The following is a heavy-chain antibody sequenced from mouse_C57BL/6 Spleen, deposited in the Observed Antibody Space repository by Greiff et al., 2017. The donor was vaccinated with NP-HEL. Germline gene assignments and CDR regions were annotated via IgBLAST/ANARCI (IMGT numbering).Heavy chain of an antibody. CDR2: INPSNGGT. D-gene: IGHD2-3*01. CDR3: ARVGYDGYYVYFDY. CDR1: GYTFTSYW. J-gene: IGHJ2*01. Sequence: VQLQQPGTELVKPGASVKLSCKASGYTFTSYWMHWVKQRPGQGLEWIGNINPSNGGTNYNEKFKSKATLTVDKSSRTAYMQLSSLTSEDSAVYYCARVGYDGYYVYFDYWGQGTTLTVSS. V-gene: IGHV1-53*01.